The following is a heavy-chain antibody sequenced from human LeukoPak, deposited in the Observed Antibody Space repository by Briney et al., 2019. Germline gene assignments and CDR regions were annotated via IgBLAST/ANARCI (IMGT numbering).Heavy chain of an antibody. D-gene: IGHD3-9*01. J-gene: IGHJ4*02. V-gene: IGHV4-39*07. CDR2: IYYSGST. Sequence: SETLSLTCTVSGGSISSSNYYWGWIRQPPGKGLEWLGNIYYSGSTYYSPSLKSRVTISVDTSKNQFSLKLNSVTAADTAVYYCAREVNDFLTGFYHPDYWGQGTPVTVSS. CDR3: AREVNDFLTGFYHPDY. CDR1: GGSISSSNYY.